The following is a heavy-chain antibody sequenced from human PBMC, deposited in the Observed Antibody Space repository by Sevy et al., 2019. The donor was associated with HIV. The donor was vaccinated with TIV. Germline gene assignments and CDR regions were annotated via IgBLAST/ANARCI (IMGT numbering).Heavy chain of an antibody. Sequence: GGSVRLSCAASGFTFSSYWMSWVRQAPGKGLEWVANIKQDGSEKYYVDSVKGRFTISRDNAKNSLYLQMNSLRAEDTAVYYCARVGTAMVSFFLDVWGQGTTVTVSS. CDR2: IKQDGSEK. CDR1: GFTFSSYW. CDR3: ARVGTAMVSFFLDV. D-gene: IGHD5-18*01. V-gene: IGHV3-7*01. J-gene: IGHJ6*02.